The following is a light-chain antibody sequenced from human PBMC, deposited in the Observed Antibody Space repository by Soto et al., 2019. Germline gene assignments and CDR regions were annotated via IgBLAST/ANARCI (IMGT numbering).Light chain of an antibody. J-gene: IGKJ1*01. CDR1: QSVSNNY. Sequence: ETVLTQSTGTLCSPSGERDTLSCRASQSVSNNYLAWYQQKPGQAPRLLIYGASNRATGIPDRFSGSGSGTDFTLTISRLEPEDFAVYYCQQYGSSGTFGQGTKVDNK. CDR3: QQYGSSGT. V-gene: IGKV3-20*01. CDR2: GAS.